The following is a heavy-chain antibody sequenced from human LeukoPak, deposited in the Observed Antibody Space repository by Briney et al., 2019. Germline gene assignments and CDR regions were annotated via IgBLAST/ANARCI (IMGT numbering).Heavy chain of an antibody. CDR1: GYTFTDYY. V-gene: IGHV1-2*02. D-gene: IGHD4-17*01. CDR2: VNPKSGGT. Sequence: ASVKVSCKASGYTFTDYYVHWVRQAPGQGLEWMGRVNPKSGGTNYAQKFQGRVTMTRDTSISTAYMELSRLRSDDTAVYYCARPQTQAVYGDYGVVFDYWGQGTLVTVSS. CDR3: ARPQTQAVYGDYGVVFDY. J-gene: IGHJ4*02.